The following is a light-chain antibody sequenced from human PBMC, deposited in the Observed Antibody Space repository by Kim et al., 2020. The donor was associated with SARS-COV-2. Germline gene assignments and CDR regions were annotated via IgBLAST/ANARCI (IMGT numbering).Light chain of an antibody. CDR3: QSYDSSNPVV. CDR1: SGSIASNY. CDR2: EDN. Sequence: KMVTISGTRSSGSIASNYVQWYQQRPGSAPTTVIYEDNQRPSGVPDRFSGSIDSSSNSASLTISGLKTEDEADYYCQSYDSSNPVVFGGGTQLTVL. J-gene: IGLJ2*01. V-gene: IGLV6-57*03.